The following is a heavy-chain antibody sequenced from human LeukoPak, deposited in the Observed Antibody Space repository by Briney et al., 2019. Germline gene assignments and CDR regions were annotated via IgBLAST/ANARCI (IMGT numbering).Heavy chain of an antibody. CDR3: AREGFSSGWATGEFDY. J-gene: IGHJ4*02. CDR2: IYSSGST. Sequence: SETLSLTCTVSGGSISSGSYYWSWIRQPAGKGLEWIGRIYSSGSTNYNPSLRSRVTISVDTSKNQFSLKLSSVTAADTAVYYCAREGFSSGWATGEFDYWGQGTLVTVSS. V-gene: IGHV4-61*02. D-gene: IGHD6-19*01. CDR1: GGSISSGSYY.